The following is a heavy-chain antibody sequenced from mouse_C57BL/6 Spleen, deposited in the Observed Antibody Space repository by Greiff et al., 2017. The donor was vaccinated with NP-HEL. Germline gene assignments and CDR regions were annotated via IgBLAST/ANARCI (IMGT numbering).Heavy chain of an antibody. D-gene: IGHD2-5*01. Sequence: EVQLQESGAELVRPGASVKLSCTASGFNIKDDYMHWVKQRPEQGLEWIGWIDPENGDTEYASKFQGKATITADTSSNTAYLQLSSLTSEDTAVYYCTSYSNRGYFDVWGTGTTVTVSS. V-gene: IGHV14-4*01. CDR3: TSYSNRGYFDV. J-gene: IGHJ1*03. CDR2: IDPENGDT. CDR1: GFNIKDDY.